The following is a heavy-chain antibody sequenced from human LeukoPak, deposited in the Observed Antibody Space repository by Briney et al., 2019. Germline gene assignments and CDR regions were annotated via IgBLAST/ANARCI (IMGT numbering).Heavy chain of an antibody. J-gene: IGHJ4*02. CDR1: GYTLTSYG. V-gene: IGHV1-18*01. CDR3: AGGAYGDK. D-gene: IGHD4-17*01. Sequence: GASVKVSCKASGYTLTSYGINWMRQAPGQGLEWMGWISTQSGNTNYAQKVQGRLTLTTDRSTNTAYMELRSLRSDDTAVYYCAGGAYGDKWGQGTMVTVSS. CDR2: ISTQSGNT.